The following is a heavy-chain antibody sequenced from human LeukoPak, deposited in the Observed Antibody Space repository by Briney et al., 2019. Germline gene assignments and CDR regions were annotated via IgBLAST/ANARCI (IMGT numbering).Heavy chain of an antibody. CDR2: INSDGSTT. V-gene: IGHV3-74*01. CDR3: AKGYGDLVAFDI. CDR1: GLTFSSYW. Sequence: PGGSLRLSCAASGLTFSSYWMHWVRQAPGKGLVWVSRINSDGSTTNYADTVKGRFTISRDNAKNTLYLQMNSLRAEDTAVYYCAKGYGDLVAFDIWGQGTMVTVSS. J-gene: IGHJ3*02. D-gene: IGHD4-17*01.